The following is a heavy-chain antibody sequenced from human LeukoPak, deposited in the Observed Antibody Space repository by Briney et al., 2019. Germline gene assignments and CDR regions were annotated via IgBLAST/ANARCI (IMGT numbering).Heavy chain of an antibody. CDR2: IKEDGSEK. CDR1: GFTFSSYW. J-gene: IGHJ5*02. V-gene: IGHV3-7*01. CDR3: AFGSSP. Sequence: PEGSLRLSCAASGFTFSSYWRSWVRQAPGKGLEWLANIKEDGSEKYYVDSVKGRFTIFRDNAKNSLYLQMNSLRAEDTAVYYCAFGSSPWGPGSLVTVSS. D-gene: IGHD3-10*01.